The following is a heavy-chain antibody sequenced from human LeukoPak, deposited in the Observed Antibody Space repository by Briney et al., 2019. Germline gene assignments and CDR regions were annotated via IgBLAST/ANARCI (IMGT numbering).Heavy chain of an antibody. D-gene: IGHD3-22*01. CDR1: GFTFSSYA. J-gene: IGHJ4*02. V-gene: IGHV3-30*04. CDR2: ISCDGSNK. Sequence: GGSLRLSCAASGFTFSSYAMHWVRQAPGKGLEWVAVISCDGSNKYYADSVKGRFTISRGNSKNTLYLQMNSLRAEDTAVYYCARDLGSGYYFDYWGQGTLVTVSS. CDR3: ARDLGSGYYFDY.